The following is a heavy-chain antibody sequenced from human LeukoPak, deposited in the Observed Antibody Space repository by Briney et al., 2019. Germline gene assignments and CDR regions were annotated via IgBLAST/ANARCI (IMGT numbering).Heavy chain of an antibody. CDR1: GGSLSSYY. CDR3: ARDSPYSSGGDYYTDV. J-gene: IGHJ6*03. CDR2: IYTSGST. Sequence: SETLSLTCTVSGGSLSSYYWSWIRQPAGKGLEWIGRIYTSGSTTYNPSLTSRVTMSLDKSKNQFSLTLSSFATSDTAVYYCARDSPYSSGGDYYTDVWGKGTTVTVSS. V-gene: IGHV4-4*07. D-gene: IGHD6-19*01.